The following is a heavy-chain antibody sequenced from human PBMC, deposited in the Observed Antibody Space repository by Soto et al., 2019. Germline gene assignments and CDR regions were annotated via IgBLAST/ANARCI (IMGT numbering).Heavy chain of an antibody. CDR1: GGSFSGYY. D-gene: IGHD3-9*01. V-gene: IGHV4-34*01. Sequence: QVQLQQWGAGPLRPLETLSLTCGVSGGSFSGYYWAWIRQSPGKGLEWFGEINDRGSINYNPSLKSRVSISVATSKNHYSLNLRSVTAADTAVYYCARESHDILTGPPWVWYFDLWGRGTLVTVSS. CDR2: INDRGSI. J-gene: IGHJ2*01. CDR3: ARESHDILTGPPWVWYFDL.